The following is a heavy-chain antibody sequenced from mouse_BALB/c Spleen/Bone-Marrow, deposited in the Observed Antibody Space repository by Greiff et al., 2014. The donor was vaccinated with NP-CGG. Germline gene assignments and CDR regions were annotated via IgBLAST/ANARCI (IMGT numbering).Heavy chain of an antibody. CDR1: GYSITSGYY. J-gene: IGHJ2*01. CDR2: ISYDGSN. V-gene: IGHV3-6*02. D-gene: IGHD2-3*01. Sequence: VQLKHSGPGLVKPSQSLSLTCSVTGYSITSGYYWNWIRQFPGDKLEWMGYISYDGSNNYNPSLKNRISITRDTSKNQFFLKLNSVTTEDTATYYCARDWDGYYFDYWGQGTTLTVSS. CDR3: ARDWDGYYFDY.